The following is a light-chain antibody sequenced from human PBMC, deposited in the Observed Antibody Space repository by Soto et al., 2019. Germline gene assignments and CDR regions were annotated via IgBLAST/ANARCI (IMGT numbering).Light chain of an antibody. Sequence: VMPHSPANLSVSQGERATLSCWASQSVSSYLAWYQQKPGLPPKLLIYAASSWHTGIPARFSGSGSGTDFTLTISSLQPEDFATYYCQQTYGTPPTFGQGTKVDIK. CDR3: QQTYGTPPT. CDR1: QSVSSY. V-gene: IGKV3-15*01. CDR2: AAS. J-gene: IGKJ1*01.